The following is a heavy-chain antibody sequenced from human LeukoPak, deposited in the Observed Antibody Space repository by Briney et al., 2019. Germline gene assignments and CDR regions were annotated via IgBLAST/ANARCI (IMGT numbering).Heavy chain of an antibody. CDR1: GYIFTNYW. J-gene: IGHJ3*02. CDR3: ARRLYGDYLDAFDI. CDR2: IYPGDSDT. V-gene: IGHV5-51*01. Sequence: GESLKISCKASGYIFTNYWIGWVRQMPGRGLEWMGIIYPGDSDTRYSPSFQGQVTISADKSITTIYLQWSSLKASDTAIYYCARRLYGDYLDAFDIWGQGTMVTVSS. D-gene: IGHD4-17*01.